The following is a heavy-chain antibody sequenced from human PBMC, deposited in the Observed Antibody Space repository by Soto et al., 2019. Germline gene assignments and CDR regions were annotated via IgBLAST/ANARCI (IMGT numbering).Heavy chain of an antibody. CDR2: IIPIFGTA. V-gene: IGHV1-69*13. CDR1: GGTFSSYA. J-gene: IGHJ6*02. Sequence: SVKVSCKASGGTFSSYAISWVRQAPGQGLEWMGGIIPIFGTANYAQKFQGRVTITADESTSTAYMELSSLRSEDTAVYYCARALWFGEGYYYYGMDVWGQGTTVTVSS. D-gene: IGHD3-10*01. CDR3: ARALWFGEGYYYYGMDV.